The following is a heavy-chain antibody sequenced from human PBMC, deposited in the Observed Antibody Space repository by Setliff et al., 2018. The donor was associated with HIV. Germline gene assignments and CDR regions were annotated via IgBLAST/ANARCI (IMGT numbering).Heavy chain of an antibody. CDR3: ARDYRWAFDF. D-gene: IGHD2-15*01. V-gene: IGHV3-11*06. CDR1: GFTFSDYY. J-gene: IGHJ3*01. CDR2: ISRDLK. Sequence: GSLRLSCAASGFTFSDYYMSWLRQAPGKGLEWVSYISRDLKDYADSVKGRFTISRDKAKNSLSLQMNSLRAEDTAVYYCARDYRWAFDFWGQGTMVTVSS.